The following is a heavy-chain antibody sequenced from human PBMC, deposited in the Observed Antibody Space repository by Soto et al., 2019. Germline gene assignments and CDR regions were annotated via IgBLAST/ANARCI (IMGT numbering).Heavy chain of an antibody. D-gene: IGHD2-15*01. V-gene: IGHV4-59*01. Sequence: SETLSLTCNVSGGSIYTYYWTWIRQSPGKGLEWIGYISDGGLTNYNPSLKSRVTISVDTSKNQFSLKLNSVSAADTAVYYCASRNSGGNWLDPWGQGTLVTVSS. CDR2: ISDGGLT. CDR3: ASRNSGGNWLDP. J-gene: IGHJ5*02. CDR1: GGSIYTYY.